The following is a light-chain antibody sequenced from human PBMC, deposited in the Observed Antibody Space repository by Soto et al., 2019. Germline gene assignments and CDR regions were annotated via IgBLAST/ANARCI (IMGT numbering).Light chain of an antibody. CDR1: SSDVGGYNF. J-gene: IGLJ2*01. CDR2: EVS. Sequence: QSALTQPASVSGSPGQSITISCTGTSSDVGGYNFVSWYQQHPGKAPKLMIYEVSNRPSGVSYRFSGSKSGNTASLTISGLQAEDEPDYYCSSYTSSVTLVFGGGTKVTVL. CDR3: SSYTSSVTLV. V-gene: IGLV2-14*01.